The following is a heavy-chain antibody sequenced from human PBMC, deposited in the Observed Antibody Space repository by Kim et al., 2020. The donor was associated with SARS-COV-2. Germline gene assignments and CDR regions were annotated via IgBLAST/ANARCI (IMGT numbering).Heavy chain of an antibody. V-gene: IGHV3-11*01. CDR2: ISSSGSTI. J-gene: IGHJ5*02. CDR3: ATRTGMTTVTPFDP. D-gene: IGHD4-17*01. Sequence: GGSLRLSCAASGFTFSDYYMSWIRQAPGKGLEWVSYISSSGSTIYYADSVKGRFTISRDNAKNSLYLQMNSLRAEDTAVYYCATRTGMTTVTPFDPWGQGTLVTVSS. CDR1: GFTFSDYY.